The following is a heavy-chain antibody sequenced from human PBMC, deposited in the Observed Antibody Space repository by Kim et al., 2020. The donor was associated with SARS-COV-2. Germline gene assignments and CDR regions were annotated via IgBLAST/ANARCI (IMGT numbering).Heavy chain of an antibody. J-gene: IGHJ5*02. CDR3: ARVRKLDYCSSTSCYARIRPFDP. Sequence: SETLSLTCAVYGGSFSGYYWSWIRQPPGKGLEWIGEINHSGSTNYNPSLKSRVTISVDTSKNQFSLKLSSVTAADTAVYYCARVRKLDYCSSTSCYARIRPFDPWGQGTLVTVSS. CDR2: INHSGST. D-gene: IGHD2-2*01. CDR1: GGSFSGYY. V-gene: IGHV4-34*01.